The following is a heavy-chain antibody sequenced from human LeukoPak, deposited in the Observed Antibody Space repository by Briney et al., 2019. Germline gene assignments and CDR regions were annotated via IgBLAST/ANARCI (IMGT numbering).Heavy chain of an antibody. J-gene: IGHJ3*02. CDR3: ARDKFAKYDDRGYYYISDAFDI. CDR1: GFTFSDYY. D-gene: IGHD3-22*01. Sequence: SGGSLRLSCVASGFTFSDYYMSWIRQAPGKGLEWVSYISSSGSNIYYADSVKGRSTISRDNAKNSLYLQLNSLRAEDTAVYYCARDKFAKYDDRGYYYISDAFDIWGQGTVVTVSS. V-gene: IGHV3-11*04. CDR2: ISSSGSNI.